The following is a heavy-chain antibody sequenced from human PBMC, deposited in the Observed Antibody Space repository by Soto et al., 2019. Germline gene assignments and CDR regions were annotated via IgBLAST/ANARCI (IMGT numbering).Heavy chain of an antibody. J-gene: IGHJ6*02. CDR3: AKDLHWYGMDV. CDR2: ISSNGGRT. V-gene: IGHV3-23*01. CDR1: GFTFGNYF. Sequence: EVQLLESGGGLVQPGASLRLSCAASGFTFGNYFMNWVRQAPGKGLEWVSDISSNGGRTHYADSVRGRFTISRDNSRNTLYLQMSSLRAEDTALYYCAKDLHWYGMDVWGLGTTVTVSS. D-gene: IGHD1-1*01.